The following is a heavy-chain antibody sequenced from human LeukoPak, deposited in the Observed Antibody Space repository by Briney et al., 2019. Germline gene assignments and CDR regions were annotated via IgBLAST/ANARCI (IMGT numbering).Heavy chain of an antibody. CDR1: GGTFSSYA. CDR3: ARGNRPITNPGNYGDYMYYYDY. D-gene: IGHD4-17*01. Sequence: EASVKVSCKASGGTFSSYAISWVRQAPGQGLEWMGGIIPIFGTANYAQKFQGRVTITADESTSTAYMELSSLRSEDTAVYYCARGNRPITNPGNYGDYMYYYDYWGQGTLVTVSS. CDR2: IIPIFGTA. V-gene: IGHV1-69*13. J-gene: IGHJ4*02.